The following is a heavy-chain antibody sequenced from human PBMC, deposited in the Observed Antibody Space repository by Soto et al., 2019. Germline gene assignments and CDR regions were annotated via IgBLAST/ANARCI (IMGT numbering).Heavy chain of an antibody. CDR2: ISSTTNYI. V-gene: IGHV3-21*01. J-gene: IGHJ4*02. Sequence: LRLSCAASGFTFTRYSMNWVRQAPGKGLEWVSSISSTTNYIYYADSMKGRFTVSRDNAKNSVYLEMNSLSSEDTAVYYCARESEDLTSNFDYWGQGTLVTVSS. CDR1: GFTFTRYS. CDR3: ARESEDLTSNFDY.